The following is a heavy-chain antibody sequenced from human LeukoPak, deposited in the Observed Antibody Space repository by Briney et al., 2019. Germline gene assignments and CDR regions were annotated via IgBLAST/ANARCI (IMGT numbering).Heavy chain of an antibody. J-gene: IGHJ5*02. Sequence: GGSLRLSWEASGFTFSNAWMSWVRQAPGKGLEWVGRIKSKTDGGTTDYAAPVKGRFTISRDDSKNTLYLQMNSLKTEDTAVYYCTTDWFELDVDTAMVFPPAPFDPWGPGTLVTVSS. CDR1: GFTFSNAW. CDR2: IKSKTDGGTT. CDR3: TTDWFELDVDTAMVFPPAPFDP. V-gene: IGHV3-15*01. D-gene: IGHD5-18*01.